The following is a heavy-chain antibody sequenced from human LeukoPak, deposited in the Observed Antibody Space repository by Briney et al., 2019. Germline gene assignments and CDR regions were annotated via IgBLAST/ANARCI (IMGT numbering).Heavy chain of an antibody. J-gene: IGHJ4*02. CDR1: GFTFSSYA. V-gene: IGHV3-30-3*01. D-gene: IGHD6-13*01. CDR2: ISYDGSNK. Sequence: GGSLRLSCAASGFTFSSYAMHWVRQAPGKGLEWVAVISYDGSNKYYADSVEGRFTISRDNSKNTLYLQMNSLRAEDTAVYYCARGGAAAGPTHYFDYWGQGTLVTVSS. CDR3: ARGGAAAGPTHYFDY.